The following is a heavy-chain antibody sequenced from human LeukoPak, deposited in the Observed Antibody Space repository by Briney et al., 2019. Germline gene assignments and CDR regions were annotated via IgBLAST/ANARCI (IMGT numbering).Heavy chain of an antibody. CDR3: AKDIAVAGMTFWYFDL. V-gene: IGHV3-9*01. CDR2: ISFNTGSI. J-gene: IGHJ2*01. Sequence: RTGGSLRISCAASGFTFDDFDMHWGRQAPGMRLERFSGISFNTGSIGYTDSVKGRFTISRDNAKNSLYLQMNSLRAEDTALYYCAKDIAVAGMTFWYFDLWGRGTLVTVSS. CDR1: GFTFDDFD. D-gene: IGHD6-19*01.